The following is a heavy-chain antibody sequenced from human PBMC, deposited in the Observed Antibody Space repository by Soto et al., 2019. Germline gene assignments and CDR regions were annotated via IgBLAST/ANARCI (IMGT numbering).Heavy chain of an antibody. CDR3: AKDPTVKDAFDI. CDR2: ISGSGGST. Sequence: GGSLILSCAAAGFTISSYAMSWVRQAPGKGLEWVSAISGSGGSTYYADSVKGRFTISRDNSKNTLYLQMNSLRAEDTAVYYCAKDPTVKDAFDIWGQGTMVTVSS. CDR1: GFTISSYA. D-gene: IGHD4-17*01. J-gene: IGHJ3*02. V-gene: IGHV3-23*01.